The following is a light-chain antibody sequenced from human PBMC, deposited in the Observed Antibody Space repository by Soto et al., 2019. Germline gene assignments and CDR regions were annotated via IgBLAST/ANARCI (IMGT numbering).Light chain of an antibody. V-gene: IGKV1-8*01. CDR3: QQYYSYPVS. CDR2: AAS. Sequence: AIRMTQSPSSLSASTGDRVTITCRASQGISSYLAWYQQKPGKAPKLLIYAASTLQSGVPSRFSGSGSGTDFTLTISCLQSEDFATYYCQQYYSYPVSFGRGTRLENK. CDR1: QGISSY. J-gene: IGKJ5*01.